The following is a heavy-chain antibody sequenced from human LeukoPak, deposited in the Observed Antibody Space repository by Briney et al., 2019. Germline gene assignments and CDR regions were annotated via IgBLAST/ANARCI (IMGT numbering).Heavy chain of an antibody. CDR2: ISSSSSYL. Sequence: GGSLRLSCAASGFTFSSYSMNWVRQAPGKGLEWVSSISSSSSYLYYADSVKGRFTISRDNAKNSLYLQMNSLRAEDTAVYYCARDKNCSGGSCYSRDYYYGMDVWGQGTTVTVSS. D-gene: IGHD2-15*01. J-gene: IGHJ6*02. CDR1: GFTFSSYS. V-gene: IGHV3-21*01. CDR3: ARDKNCSGGSCYSRDYYYGMDV.